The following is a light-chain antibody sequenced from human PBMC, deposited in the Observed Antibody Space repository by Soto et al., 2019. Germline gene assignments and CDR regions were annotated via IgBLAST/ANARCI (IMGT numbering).Light chain of an antibody. CDR3: QQNYSTPLA. Sequence: DIQMTQSPFSLSASVGDRVTITCRASQSISRDLKWYQQKPGNAPNLLSYAASTLESGVPSRFSGSGSGTDFTLTISSLQLEDFATYYCQQNYSTPLAFGGGTNVDNK. J-gene: IGKJ4*01. CDR1: QSISRD. V-gene: IGKV1-39*01. CDR2: AAS.